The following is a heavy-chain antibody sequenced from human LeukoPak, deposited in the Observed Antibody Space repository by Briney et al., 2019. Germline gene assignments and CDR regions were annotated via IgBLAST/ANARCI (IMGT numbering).Heavy chain of an antibody. Sequence: SETLSLTCTVSGGSISSYYWSWIRQPAGKGLEWIGRIYTSGSTNYNPSLKSRVTMSVDTSKNQFSLKLSSVTAADTAAYYCARGSYNWNDDWFDPWGQGTLVTVSS. CDR2: IYTSGST. D-gene: IGHD1-20*01. CDR1: GGSISSYY. V-gene: IGHV4-4*07. CDR3: ARGSYNWNDDWFDP. J-gene: IGHJ5*02.